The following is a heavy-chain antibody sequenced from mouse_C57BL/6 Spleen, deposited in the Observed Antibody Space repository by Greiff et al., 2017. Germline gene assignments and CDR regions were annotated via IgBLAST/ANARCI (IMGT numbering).Heavy chain of an antibody. CDR3: ARYTTVVATSDY. CDR1: GYTFTSYG. J-gene: IGHJ2*01. D-gene: IGHD1-1*01. CDR2: IYPRSGNT. V-gene: IGHV1-81*01. Sequence: QVQLQQSGAELARPGASVTLSCKASGYTFTSYGISWVKQRTGQGLEWIGEIYPRSGNTYYNEKFKGKATLTADKSSSTADMELRSLTSEDSAVYFCARYTTVVATSDYWGQGTTLTVSS.